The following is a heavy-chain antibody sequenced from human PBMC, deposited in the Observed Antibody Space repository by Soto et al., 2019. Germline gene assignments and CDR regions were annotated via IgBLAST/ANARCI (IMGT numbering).Heavy chain of an antibody. CDR1: GGSISSGDYY. Sequence: QVQLQESGPGLVKPSQTLSLTCTVSGGSISSGDYYWSWIRQPPGKGLEWIGYIYYSGSTYYNPSLKSRVTTSVDTSKNQFSLKLSSVTAADTAVYYCARGFGDSSGYYLFDYWGQGTLVTVSS. CDR3: ARGFGDSSGYYLFDY. D-gene: IGHD3-22*01. V-gene: IGHV4-30-4*01. CDR2: IYYSGST. J-gene: IGHJ4*02.